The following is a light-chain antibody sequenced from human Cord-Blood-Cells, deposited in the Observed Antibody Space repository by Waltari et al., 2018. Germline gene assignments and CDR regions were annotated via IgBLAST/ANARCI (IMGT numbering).Light chain of an antibody. J-gene: IGKJ2*01. V-gene: IGKV4-1*01. Sequence: DIVMTQSPDSLAVSLGERATINCKSSQSVLYSSNNKNYLAWYQQKPGQPPKLLIYWASTRESGVPDRVSCSGSGTDFTLTISILQAEDVAVYYCQQYYSTPYTFGQGTKLEIK. CDR2: WAS. CDR1: QSVLYSSNNKNY. CDR3: QQYYSTPYT.